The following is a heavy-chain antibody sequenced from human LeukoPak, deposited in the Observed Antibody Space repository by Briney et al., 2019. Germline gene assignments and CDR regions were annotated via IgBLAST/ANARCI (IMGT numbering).Heavy chain of an antibody. V-gene: IGHV1-69*13. CDR1: GGTFSSYA. D-gene: IGHD2-2*01. Sequence: GASVKVSCKASGGTFSSYAISWVRQAPGQGLEWMGGIIPIFGTANYAQKFQGRVTITADESTSTAYMELSCLRSEDTAVYYCAREYQLPDYDAFDIWGQGTMVTVSS. J-gene: IGHJ3*02. CDR2: IIPIFGTA. CDR3: AREYQLPDYDAFDI.